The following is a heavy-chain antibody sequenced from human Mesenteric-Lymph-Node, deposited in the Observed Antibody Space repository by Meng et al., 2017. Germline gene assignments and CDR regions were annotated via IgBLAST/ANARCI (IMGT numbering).Heavy chain of an antibody. Sequence: GGSLRLSCAASGFTFSTYAMSWVRQAPGNCLEWVSGISAGGGGTYYADSVRGRFTISRDNSKNTVYLQMNSLRAEDTAVYYCATDPVTKSYSSSWYKAYFDYWGQGALVTVSS. CDR3: ATDPVTKSYSSSWYKAYFDY. CDR1: GFTFSTYA. D-gene: IGHD6-13*01. J-gene: IGHJ4*02. V-gene: IGHV3-23*01. CDR2: ISAGGGGT.